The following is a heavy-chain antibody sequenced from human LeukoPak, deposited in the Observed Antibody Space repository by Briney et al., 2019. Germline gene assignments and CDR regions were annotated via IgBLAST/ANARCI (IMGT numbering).Heavy chain of an antibody. Sequence: PSQTLSLTCTVSGGSISSGDYYWSWIRQPPGKGLEWIGYIYYSGSTYYNPSLKSRVTISVNTSKNQFSLKLSFVTAADTAVYYCARGLAPTDWYFDLWGRGTLVTVSS. V-gene: IGHV4-30-4*08. CDR1: GGSISSGDYY. CDR3: ARGLAPTDWYFDL. D-gene: IGHD2-15*01. CDR2: IYYSGST. J-gene: IGHJ2*01.